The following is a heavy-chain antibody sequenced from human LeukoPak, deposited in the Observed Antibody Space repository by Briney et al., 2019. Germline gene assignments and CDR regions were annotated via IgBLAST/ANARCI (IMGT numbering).Heavy chain of an antibody. Sequence: GSLRLSCAASGFTFSDYYMSWIRQPPGKGLEWIGEINHSGSTNYNPSLKSRVTISVDTSKNQFSLKLSSVTAADTAVYYCARGRCTNGVCYYYYYYYMDVWGKGTTVTVSS. D-gene: IGHD2-8*01. J-gene: IGHJ6*03. CDR1: GFTFSDYY. CDR2: INHSGST. CDR3: ARGRCTNGVCYYYYYYYMDV. V-gene: IGHV4-34*01.